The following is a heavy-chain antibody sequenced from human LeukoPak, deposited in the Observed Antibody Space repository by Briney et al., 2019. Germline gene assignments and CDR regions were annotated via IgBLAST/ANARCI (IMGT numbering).Heavy chain of an antibody. J-gene: IGHJ6*03. Sequence: SETLSLTCTVSGGSISSYYWSWIRQPPGKGLEWIGYIYYSGSTNYNPSLKSRVTISVDTSKNQFSLKLSSVTAADTAVYYCAREAATREASYYYYYMDVWGKGTTVTVSS. V-gene: IGHV4-59*01. D-gene: IGHD6-25*01. CDR3: AREAATREASYYYYYMDV. CDR1: GGSISSYY. CDR2: IYYSGST.